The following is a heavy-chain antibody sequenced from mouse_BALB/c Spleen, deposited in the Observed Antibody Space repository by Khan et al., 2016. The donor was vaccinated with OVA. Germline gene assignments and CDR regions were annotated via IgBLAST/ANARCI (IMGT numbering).Heavy chain of an antibody. CDR1: GYTFTNYR. CDR3: ARETSYCYFAD. D-gene: IGHD1-3*01. V-gene: IGHV9-1*02. CDR2: INTYTGEP. Sequence: QIQLVQSGPELKKPGETVKISCKASGYTFTNYRMNWMKQAPGKGLKWMGWINTYTGEPTYADDFNGRFAFSLETSASTAYLQINNLKNENRAQYCSARETSYCYFADWGEGSTVTVSA. J-gene: IGHJ1*01.